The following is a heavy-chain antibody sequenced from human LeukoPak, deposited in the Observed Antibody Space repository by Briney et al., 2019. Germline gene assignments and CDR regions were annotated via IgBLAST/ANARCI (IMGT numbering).Heavy chain of an antibody. V-gene: IGHV4-59*13. D-gene: IGHD5-12*01. J-gene: IGHJ4*02. CDR3: AREGYSGHDFIY. CDR1: APSIGTYY. Sequence: SETLSLTCTVSAPSIGTYYSSWIRQPPGKGLGWIGYIYHSVDSKYNPSLKSRVTISVDTSTNQFSLRLRSVTAADPAVYYCAREGYSGHDFIYWGQGTLVTVSS. CDR2: IYHSVDS.